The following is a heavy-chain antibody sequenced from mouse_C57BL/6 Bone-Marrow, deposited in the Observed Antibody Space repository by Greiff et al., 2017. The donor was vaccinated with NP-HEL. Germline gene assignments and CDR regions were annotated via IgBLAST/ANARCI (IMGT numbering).Heavy chain of an antibody. CDR1: GYTFTSYW. CDR2: IDPSDSET. J-gene: IGHJ1*03. Sequence: QVQLQQPGAELVRPGSSVKLSCKASGYTFTSYWMHWVKQRPIQGLEWIGNIDPSDSETHYNQKFKDKATLTADKSSSTAYMQLSSLTSEDSAVYAFAMGSTMVTASYFDVWGTGTTLTVSS. D-gene: IGHD2-2*01. V-gene: IGHV1-52*01. CDR3: AMGSTMVTASYFDV.